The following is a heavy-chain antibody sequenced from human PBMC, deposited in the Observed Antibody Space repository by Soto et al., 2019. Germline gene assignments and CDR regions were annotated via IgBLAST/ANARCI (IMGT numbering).Heavy chain of an antibody. CDR1: GGTFSSYA. J-gene: IGHJ4*02. D-gene: IGHD2-15*01. Sequence: QVQLVQSGAEVKKPGSSVKVSCKASGGTFSSYAISWVRQAPGQGLEWMGGIIPIFGTANYAHKFQGRVTNPGDESTGTAYMELSSLRSEDTAVYYCASRGGYCSGGSCYRLDYWGQGTLVTVSS. V-gene: IGHV1-69*01. CDR3: ASRGGYCSGGSCYRLDY. CDR2: IIPIFGTA.